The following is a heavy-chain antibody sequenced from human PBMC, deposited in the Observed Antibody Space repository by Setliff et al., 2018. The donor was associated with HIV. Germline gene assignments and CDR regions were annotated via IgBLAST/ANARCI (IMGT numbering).Heavy chain of an antibody. J-gene: IGHJ4*02. Sequence: PGESLKISCAASGFTLSDHWMHWVRQVPGKGLVWVSRINNDGSITNYADFVKGRFTMSRDSAKNTLYLQMNSLRVEDTAVYYCVKWNYPNSWGQGTLVTVSS. D-gene: IGHD1-7*01. V-gene: IGHV3-74*01. CDR1: GFTLSDHW. CDR2: INNDGSIT. CDR3: VKWNYPNS.